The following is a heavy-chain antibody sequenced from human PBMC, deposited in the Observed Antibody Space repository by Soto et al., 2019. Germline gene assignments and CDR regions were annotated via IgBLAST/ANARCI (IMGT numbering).Heavy chain of an antibody. D-gene: IGHD6-6*01. Sequence: ASVKVSCKASGYTFTSYCISWVRQAPGQGLEWMGWISAYNGNTNYAQKLQGRVTMTTDTSTSTAYMELRSLRSDDTAVYYCARDSYSSSSPFYYYYGMDVWGQGTTVTVSS. V-gene: IGHV1-18*04. J-gene: IGHJ6*02. CDR3: ARDSYSSSSPFYYYYGMDV. CDR1: GYTFTSYC. CDR2: ISAYNGNT.